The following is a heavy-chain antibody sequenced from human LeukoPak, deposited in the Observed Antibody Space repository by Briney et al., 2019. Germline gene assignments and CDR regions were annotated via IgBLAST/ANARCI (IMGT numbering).Heavy chain of an antibody. D-gene: IGHD3-10*01. V-gene: IGHV3-74*01. CDR1: GFTFSSYW. CDR2: INSDGSST. Sequence: PGGSLRLSCAASGFTFSSYWMHWVRQAPGKGLVWVSRINSDGSSTSYADSVKGRFTISRDNAKNTLYLQMNSLRAEDTAVYYCARDSMVRGPQGVYYYYGMDVWGQGTTVTVSS. CDR3: ARDSMVRGPQGVYYYYGMDV. J-gene: IGHJ6*02.